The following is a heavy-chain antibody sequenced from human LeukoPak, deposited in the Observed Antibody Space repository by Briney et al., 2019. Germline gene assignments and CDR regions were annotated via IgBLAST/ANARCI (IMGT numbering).Heavy chain of an antibody. J-gene: IGHJ4*02. CDR1: GGSISSSSYY. CDR2: IYYSGST. Sequence: PSETLSLTCTVSGGSISSSSYYWGWIRQPPGKGLEWIGSIYYSGSTYYNPSLKSRVTISVDTSKNQFSLKLSSVTAADTAVYYCARSIITNYYDSSGYYYYFDYWGQGTLVTVSS. CDR3: ARSIITNYYDSSGYYYYFDY. D-gene: IGHD3-22*01. V-gene: IGHV4-39*07.